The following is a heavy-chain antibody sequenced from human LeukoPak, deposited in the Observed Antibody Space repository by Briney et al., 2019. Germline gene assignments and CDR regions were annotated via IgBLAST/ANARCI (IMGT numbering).Heavy chain of an antibody. J-gene: IGHJ4*02. CDR3: AREVVDTAMVTCGSDY. Sequence: QPGRSLRLSCAASGFTFSSYGMHWVRQAPGKGLEWVAVIWYDGSNKYYADSVKGRFTISRDNSKNTLYLQMNSLRAGDTAVYYCAREVVDTAMVTCGSDYWGQGTLVTVSS. D-gene: IGHD5-18*01. CDR2: IWYDGSNK. CDR1: GFTFSSYG. V-gene: IGHV3-33*01.